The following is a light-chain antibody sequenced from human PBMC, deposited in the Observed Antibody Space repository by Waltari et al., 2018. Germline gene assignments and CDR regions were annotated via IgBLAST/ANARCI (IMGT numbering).Light chain of an antibody. V-gene: IGKV1-39*01. Sequence: DIQMTQSPSSLSASVGDRVTITCRASQSISTYLNWYQQKPGKAPKLLISDTSSLQSGVPSRFSGRGSGTDFTLTISSRQAEDLATYYCQQSYSPLSTFGQGTKVEIK. J-gene: IGKJ1*01. CDR1: QSISTY. CDR3: QQSYSPLST. CDR2: DTS.